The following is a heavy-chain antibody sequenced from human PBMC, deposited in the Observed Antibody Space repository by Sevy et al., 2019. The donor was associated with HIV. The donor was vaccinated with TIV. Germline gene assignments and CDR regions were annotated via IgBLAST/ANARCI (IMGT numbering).Heavy chain of an antibody. Sequence: GGSLRLSCAVSGFTFSRYAMSWVRQAPGKGLEWVSAISGSGGSTYYADSVKGRFTISRDDSKNTLYLEMNSLRVEDTAVYYCVNLMYYYDSPGAYDIWGQWTMVTVSS. CDR3: VNLMYYYDSPGAYDI. CDR1: GFTFSRYA. J-gene: IGHJ3*02. CDR2: ISGSGGST. D-gene: IGHD3-22*01. V-gene: IGHV3-23*01.